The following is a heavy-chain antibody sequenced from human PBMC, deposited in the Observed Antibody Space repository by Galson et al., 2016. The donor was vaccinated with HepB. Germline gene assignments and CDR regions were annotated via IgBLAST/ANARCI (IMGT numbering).Heavy chain of an antibody. CDR3: VRDARYNWRDGYYYYGMDV. J-gene: IGHJ6*02. CDR1: GFTFSNYN. CDR2: ISITGGYI. Sequence: SLRLSCAASGFTFSNYNMDWVRQAPGKGLEWLAYISITGGYILYTDSMKGRFTISRDNAKNSLYLQMNSLRGEDTAVYYCVRDARYNWRDGYYYYGMDVWGQGTTVSVSS. D-gene: IGHD1-20*01. V-gene: IGHV3-21*05.